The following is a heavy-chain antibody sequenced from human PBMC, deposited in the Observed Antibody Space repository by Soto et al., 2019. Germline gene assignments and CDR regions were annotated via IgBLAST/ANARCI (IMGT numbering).Heavy chain of an antibody. V-gene: IGHV3-64*01. Sequence: PGGSLRLSCAASGFTFSSYAMHWVRQAPGKGLEYVSAISSNGGSTYYANSVKGRFTISRDNSKNTLYLQMGSLRAEDMAVYYCARGGRSRTHGFDNWGQGTLVTVSS. CDR2: ISSNGGST. J-gene: IGHJ4*02. CDR3: ARGGRSRTHGFDN. CDR1: GFTFSSYA.